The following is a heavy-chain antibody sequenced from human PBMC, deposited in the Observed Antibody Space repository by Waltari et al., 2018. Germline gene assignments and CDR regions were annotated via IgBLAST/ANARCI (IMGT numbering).Heavy chain of an antibody. CDR1: RFSFSRSP. V-gene: IGHV3-73*01. D-gene: IGHD6-19*01. CDR2: IRREPYKYAT. J-gene: IGHJ4*02. Sequence: EVQVVESGGGLVQQGGSLRLSCPSPRFSFSRSPIHWVRQTSGKGLEWVGRIRREPYKYATAYSASVKGRFTISRDDSTTTPYLQMNILMTEDTAVYYCSGGEVPGTDFWGQGTLVTVSS. CDR3: SGGEVPGTDF.